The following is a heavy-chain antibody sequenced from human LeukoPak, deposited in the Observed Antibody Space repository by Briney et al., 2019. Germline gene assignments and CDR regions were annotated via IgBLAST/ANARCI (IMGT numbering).Heavy chain of an antibody. CDR3: ARDAFYDSSGSGFDY. D-gene: IGHD3-22*01. CDR1: GFTFSDYY. J-gene: IGHJ4*02. CDR2: ISSSGSTI. Sequence: GGSLRLSCAASGFTFSDYYMSWICQAPGKGLEWVSYISSSGSTIYYADSVKGRFTISRDNAKNSLYLQMNSLRAEDTAVYYCARDAFYDSSGSGFDYWGQGTLVTVSS. V-gene: IGHV3-11*01.